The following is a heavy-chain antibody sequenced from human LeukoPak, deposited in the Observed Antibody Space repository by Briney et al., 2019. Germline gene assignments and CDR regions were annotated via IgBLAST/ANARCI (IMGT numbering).Heavy chain of an antibody. D-gene: IGHD2-2*03. J-gene: IGHJ4*02. V-gene: IGHV3-23*05. CDR3: ATMDIVVVPAANGKDY. CDR2: ISRTVTTT. CDR1: GFTFSSYA. Sequence: GGSLRLSCAASGFTFSSYAMSWVRQAPGKGLEWVSTISRTVTTTYYADSVKGRFTISRDNSKNTLYLQMNDLRADDTAVYYCATMDIVVVPAANGKDYWGQGTLVTVSS.